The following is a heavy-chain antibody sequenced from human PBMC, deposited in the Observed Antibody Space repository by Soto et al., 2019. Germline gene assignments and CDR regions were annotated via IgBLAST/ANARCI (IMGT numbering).Heavy chain of an antibody. D-gene: IGHD3-22*01. V-gene: IGHV4-30-4*01. J-gene: IGHJ3*02. Sequence: SETLSLTCTVSGGSISSGDYYWIWIRQPPGKGLEWIGYIYYSGSTYYNPSLKSRVTISVDTSKNQFSLKLSSVTAADTAVYYCARVDTMMDDAFDIWGQGTMVTVSS. CDR2: IYYSGST. CDR3: ARVDTMMDDAFDI. CDR1: GGSISSGDYY.